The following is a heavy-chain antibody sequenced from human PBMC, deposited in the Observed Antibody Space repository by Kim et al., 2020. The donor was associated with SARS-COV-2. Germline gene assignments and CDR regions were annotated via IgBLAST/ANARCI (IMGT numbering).Heavy chain of an antibody. J-gene: IGHJ4*02. Sequence: SQKFQGRVTITRDTSASTAYMELSSLRSEDTAVYYCARGATIFGVGPRVYWGQGTLVTVSS. V-gene: IGHV1-3*01. D-gene: IGHD3-3*01. CDR3: ARGATIFGVGPRVY.